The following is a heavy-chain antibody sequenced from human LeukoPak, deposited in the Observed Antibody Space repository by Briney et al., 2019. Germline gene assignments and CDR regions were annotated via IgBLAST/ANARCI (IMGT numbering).Heavy chain of an antibody. CDR3: ARSYSGSYYALRAFDI. J-gene: IGHJ3*02. Sequence: PSETLSLTCTVSGGSISGNSYYWGWIRQPPGKGLEWIESIYYSGSTYYNPSLKSRVTISVDTSKNQFSLKLSSVTAADTAVYYCARSYSGSYYALRAFDIWGQGTMVTVSS. CDR1: GGSISGNSYY. CDR2: IYYSGST. D-gene: IGHD1-26*01. V-gene: IGHV4-39*07.